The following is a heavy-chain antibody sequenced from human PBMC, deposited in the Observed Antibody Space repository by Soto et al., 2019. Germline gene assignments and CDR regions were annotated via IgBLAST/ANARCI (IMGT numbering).Heavy chain of an antibody. CDR3: ARDGARIDSSGKFDY. CDR1: GFKFTDYG. J-gene: IGHJ4*02. Sequence: QVQLVESGGGVVQPGRSLRLSCVASGFKFTDYGLNWVRQTPGKGLEWVAISWFDGSIAYYAESVKGRFTISRDDSRNTVYLHMNSLRGEDTAMYYCARDGARIDSSGKFDYRGQGTQVTVSS. V-gene: IGHV3-33*01. D-gene: IGHD3-22*01. CDR2: SWFDGSIA.